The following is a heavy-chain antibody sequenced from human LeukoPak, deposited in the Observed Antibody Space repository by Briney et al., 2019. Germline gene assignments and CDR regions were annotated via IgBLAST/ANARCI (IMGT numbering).Heavy chain of an antibody. CDR3: ARDQRTGTPFMSGMDV. CDR1: GYTFTSYY. V-gene: IGHV1-46*01. J-gene: IGHJ6*02. CDR2: INPSGGST. Sequence: GASVKVSCKASGYTFTSYYMHWVRQAPGQGLEWMGIINPSGGSTSYAQKFQGRVTMTRDTSTSTVYMELSSLRSEDTAVYYCARDQRTGTPFMSGMDVWGQGTTVTVSS. D-gene: IGHD1-14*01.